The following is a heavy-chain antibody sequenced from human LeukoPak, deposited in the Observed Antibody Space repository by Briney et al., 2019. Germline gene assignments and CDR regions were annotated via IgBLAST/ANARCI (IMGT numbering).Heavy chain of an antibody. CDR3: ARNTPNYGDFDF. CDR1: GYTFTIYD. CDR2: MNPNSGDT. J-gene: IGHJ4*02. V-gene: IGHV1-8*01. D-gene: IGHD4-17*01. Sequence: ASVKVSCTASGYTFTIYDFNWVRQAPGQGLEWLGWMNPNSGDTGYAQRFQGRVSMTRDTSITTAYMELSSLRSDDTAIYYCARNTPNYGDFDFWGQGTLVTVSS.